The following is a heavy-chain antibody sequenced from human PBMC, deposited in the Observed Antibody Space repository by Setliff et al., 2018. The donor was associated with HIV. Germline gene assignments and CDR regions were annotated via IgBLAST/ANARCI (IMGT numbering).Heavy chain of an antibody. Sequence: SETLSLTCTVSGGSISSGDYYWSWIRQPPGKGLEWIGYIYYSGSTYYNPSLKSRVTISVDTSKNQFSLKLTSVTAADTAVYYCAREDSSYHYFDYWGQGMLVTVSS. CDR1: GGSISSGDYY. CDR2: IYYSGST. CDR3: AREDSSYHYFDY. V-gene: IGHV4-30-4*08. D-gene: IGHD6-6*01. J-gene: IGHJ4*02.